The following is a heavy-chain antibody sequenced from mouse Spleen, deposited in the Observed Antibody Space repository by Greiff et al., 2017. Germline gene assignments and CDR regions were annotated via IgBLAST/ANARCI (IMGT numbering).Heavy chain of an antibody. J-gene: IGHJ2*01. CDR2: ISSGGSYT. Sequence: EVQRVESGGGLVKPGGSLKLSCAASGFTFSSYAMSWVRQTPEKRLEWVATISSGGSYTYYPDSVKGRFTISRDNAKNTLYLQMSSLRSEDTAMYYCARQGNWYFDYWGQGTTLTVSS. V-gene: IGHV5-9-3*01. D-gene: IGHD4-1*01. CDR1: GFTFSSYA. CDR3: ARQGNWYFDY.